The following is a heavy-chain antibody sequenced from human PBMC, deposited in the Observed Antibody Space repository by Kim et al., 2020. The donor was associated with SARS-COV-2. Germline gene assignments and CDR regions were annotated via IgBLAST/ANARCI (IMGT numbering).Heavy chain of an antibody. CDR3: AARETIFGVVTTYYFDY. Sequence: LKSRVTISVDTSKNQFSLKLSSVTAADTAVYYCAARETIFGVVTTYYFDYWGQGTLVTVSS. V-gene: IGHV4-59*01. D-gene: IGHD3-3*01. J-gene: IGHJ4*02.